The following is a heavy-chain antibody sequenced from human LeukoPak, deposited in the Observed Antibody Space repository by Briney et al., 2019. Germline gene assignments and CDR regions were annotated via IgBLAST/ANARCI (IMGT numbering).Heavy chain of an antibody. J-gene: IGHJ4*02. Sequence: GGSLRLSCAASGFTLSSYAMHWVRQAPGKGLEWVAVISYDGSNKYYADSVKGRFTISRDNSKNTLYLQMDSLRAEDTAVYYCARDHYGSGSYYLDYWGQGTLVTVSS. CDR2: ISYDGSNK. CDR1: GFTLSSYA. D-gene: IGHD3-10*01. CDR3: ARDHYGSGSYYLDY. V-gene: IGHV3-30-3*01.